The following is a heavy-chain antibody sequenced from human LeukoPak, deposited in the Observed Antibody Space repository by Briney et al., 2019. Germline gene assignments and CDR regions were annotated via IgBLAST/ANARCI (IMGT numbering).Heavy chain of an antibody. J-gene: IGHJ4*02. V-gene: IGHV1-2*02. D-gene: IGHD1-26*01. CDR1: GYTFTGYY. CDR3: ARDLRIVGAQYFDY. Sequence: ASVKVSCKASGYTFTGYYMHWVRQAPGQGLEWMGWINPNSGGTNYAQKFQGRVTMTRDTSISTAYMELSRLRSDDTAVYYCARDLRIVGAQYFDYWGRGTLVTVSS. CDR2: INPNSGGT.